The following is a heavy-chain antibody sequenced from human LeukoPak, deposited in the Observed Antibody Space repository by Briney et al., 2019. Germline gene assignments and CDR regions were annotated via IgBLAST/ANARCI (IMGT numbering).Heavy chain of an antibody. CDR1: GFTLSSYG. CDR2: IWYDGSNK. D-gene: IGHD6-19*01. J-gene: IGHJ4*02. V-gene: IGHV3-33*01. CDR3: ARGAAVAAPAPFHY. Sequence: GGSLRLSCAASGFTLSSYGIHWVRQAPGKGLEWVAVIWYDGSNKYYADSVKGRFTISRDNSKNTLYLQMNSLRAEDTAVYYCARGAAVAAPAPFHYWGQGTLVTVSS.